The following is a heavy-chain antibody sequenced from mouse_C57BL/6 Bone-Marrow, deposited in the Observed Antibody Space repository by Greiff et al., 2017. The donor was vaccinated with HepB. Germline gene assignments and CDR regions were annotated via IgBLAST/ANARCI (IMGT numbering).Heavy chain of an antibody. CDR1: GFTFSSYA. D-gene: IGHD2-3*01. CDR3: TSYYDGYSYWYFDV. J-gene: IGHJ1*03. V-gene: IGHV5-9-1*02. Sequence: EVQLLESGAGLVKPGGSLKLSCAASGFTFSSYAMSWVRQTPEKRLEWVAYISSGGDYIYYADTVKGRFTISRDNARNTLYLQMSSLKSEDTAMYYCTSYYDGYSYWYFDVWGKGTTVTVSS. CDR2: ISSGGDYI.